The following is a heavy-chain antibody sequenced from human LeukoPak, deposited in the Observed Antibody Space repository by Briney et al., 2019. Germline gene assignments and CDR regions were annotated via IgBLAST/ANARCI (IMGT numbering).Heavy chain of an antibody. CDR2: IYYSGST. J-gene: IGHJ3*02. V-gene: IGHV4-59*01. CDR1: GGSISNDY. CDR3: ARSEYSYGADAFDI. D-gene: IGHD5-18*01. Sequence: SETLSLTCTVSGGSISNDYWSWIRQPPGKGLEWIGYIYYSGSTNYSPSLKSRVTISVDTSKNQFSLKLSSVTAADTAVYYCARSEYSYGADAFDIWGQGTMVTVSS.